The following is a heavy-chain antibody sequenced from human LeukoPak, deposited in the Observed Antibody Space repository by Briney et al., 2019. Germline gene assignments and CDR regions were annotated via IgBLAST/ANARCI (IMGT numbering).Heavy chain of an antibody. Sequence: SETLSLTCAVFGGSFTAYYWSWIRQPPGKGLEWIGYIYYSRTTNYNPSLNSRVTISADTSKNQFSLRLNSVTAADTAVYYCVRRQWELQYFDLWGRGTLVAVSS. J-gene: IGHJ2*01. CDR2: IYYSRTT. V-gene: IGHV4-59*01. CDR1: GGSFTAYY. D-gene: IGHD1-26*01. CDR3: VRRQWELQYFDL.